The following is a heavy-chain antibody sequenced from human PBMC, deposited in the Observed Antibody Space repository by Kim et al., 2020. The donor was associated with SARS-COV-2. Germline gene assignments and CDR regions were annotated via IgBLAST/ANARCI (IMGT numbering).Heavy chain of an antibody. CDR1: GITFSNYG. D-gene: IGHD2-15*01. CDR2: ISYDGTYK. CDR3: AKGGPLKDDQKYDYYYMDV. J-gene: IGHJ6*03. Sequence: GGSLRLSCAASGITFSNYGMHWVRQAPGMGLEWVAAISYDGTYKYYAESVKGRFTISRDNSKSTLFLQMTSLRGEDTAVYYCAKGGPLKDDQKYDYYYMDVWGKGTTVSVSS. V-gene: IGHV3-30*18.